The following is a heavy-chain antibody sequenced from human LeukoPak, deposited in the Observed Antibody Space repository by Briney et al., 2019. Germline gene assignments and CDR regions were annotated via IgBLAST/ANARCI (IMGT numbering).Heavy chain of an antibody. V-gene: IGHV5-51*01. CDR3: VRHETGPYFDY. D-gene: IGHD1-1*01. CDR1: GYSFTSYW. Sequence: GESLKICCKGSGYSFTSYWIGWVRQMPGKGLEFMGILYPGDSDTRYSPSFQGQVTISADRSISIAYLQWSSLKASDTAMYYCVRHETGPYFDYWGQGTLVTVSS. J-gene: IGHJ4*02. CDR2: LYPGDSDT.